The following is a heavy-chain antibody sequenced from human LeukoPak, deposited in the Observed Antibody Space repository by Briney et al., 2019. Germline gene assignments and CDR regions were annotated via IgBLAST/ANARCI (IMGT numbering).Heavy chain of an antibody. D-gene: IGHD4-23*01. V-gene: IGHV3-21*04. CDR1: GFTFSSYS. J-gene: IGHJ4*02. CDR3: VRDLTVVTGPSDH. CDR2: ISTSNDI. Sequence: KAGGSLRLSCAASGFTFSSYSMNWVRQAPGKGLEWVPSISTSNDIYSADSVKGRFTISRDNTQSSLYLQMNSLRVEDTAIYYCVRDLTVVTGPSDHWGQGALVTVSS.